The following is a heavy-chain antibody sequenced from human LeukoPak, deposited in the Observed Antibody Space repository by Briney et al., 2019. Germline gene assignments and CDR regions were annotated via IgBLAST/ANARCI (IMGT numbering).Heavy chain of an antibody. V-gene: IGHV3-7*03. CDR2: IKTDGSQI. D-gene: IGHD6-19*01. J-gene: IGHJ6*03. Sequence: GGSLRLSCVASGFTFSSYWMTWVRQAPGKGLEWVANIKTDGSQIYYVDSVKGRFTISRDNAKNSLYLQMNSLRAEDTAVYYCARDPNSSGWYAPHYMDVWGKGTTVTISS. CDR3: ARDPNSSGWYAPHYMDV. CDR1: GFTFSSYW.